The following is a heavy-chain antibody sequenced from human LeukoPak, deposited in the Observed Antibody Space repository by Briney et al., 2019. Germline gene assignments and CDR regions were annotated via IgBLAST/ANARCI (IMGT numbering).Heavy chain of an antibody. Sequence: PSATLSLTCTVSGGSISSSSYYWGWIRQPPGKGLEWIGSIYYSGSTYYNPSLKSRVTISVDTSKNQFSLKLSSVTAADTAVYYCARQGETTAGYWGQGTLVTVSS. J-gene: IGHJ4*02. V-gene: IGHV4-39*01. CDR2: IYYSGST. CDR1: GGSISSSSYY. CDR3: ARQGETTAGY. D-gene: IGHD4-17*01.